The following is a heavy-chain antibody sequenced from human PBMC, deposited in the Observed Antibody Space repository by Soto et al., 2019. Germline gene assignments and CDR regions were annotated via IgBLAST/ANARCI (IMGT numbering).Heavy chain of an antibody. CDR3: ARGQVVAAQH. Sequence: QLQLQESGSGLVKPSQTLSLTCAVSGGSISSGGDSWSLIRQPPGNGLEWIGNIYHSGSTYYNPSLKSRVTISVDRSKNQFYLKLSSVTAADTAGYYCARGQVVAAQHWGQGTLVTVSS. D-gene: IGHD2-15*01. CDR2: IYHSGST. CDR1: GGSISSGGDS. J-gene: IGHJ4*02. V-gene: IGHV4-30-2*01.